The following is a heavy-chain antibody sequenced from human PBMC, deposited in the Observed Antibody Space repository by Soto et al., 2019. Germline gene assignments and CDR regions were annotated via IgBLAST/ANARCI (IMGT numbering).Heavy chain of an antibody. CDR1: GSTFTTSW. J-gene: IGHJ6*04. V-gene: IGHV3-74*01. CDR2: IKGDGSSL. Sequence: PACCIRLSCAASGSTFTTSWMPWVFKVPGKGLVWVSRIKGDGSSLSYADSVKGRFTISRDNVENTVYLKMGSLRADDTAVYYCEGGLKIHSVVAFWGKGTTDPVTP. CDR3: EGGLKIHSVVAF. D-gene: IGHD2-21*01.